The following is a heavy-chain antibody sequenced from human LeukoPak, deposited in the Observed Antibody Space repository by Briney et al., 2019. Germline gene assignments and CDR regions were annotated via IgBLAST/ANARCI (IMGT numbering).Heavy chain of an antibody. CDR2: ISYDGSNK. J-gene: IGHJ5*02. CDR3: AKGSRRQGWSWFDP. Sequence: GGSLRLSCAASGFTFSSYGMHWVRQAPGKGLEWVAVISYDGSNKYYADSVKGRFTISRDNSKNTLYLQMNSLRAEDTAVYYCAKGSRRQGWSWFDPWGQGTLVTASS. D-gene: IGHD2-15*01. CDR1: GFTFSSYG. V-gene: IGHV3-30*18.